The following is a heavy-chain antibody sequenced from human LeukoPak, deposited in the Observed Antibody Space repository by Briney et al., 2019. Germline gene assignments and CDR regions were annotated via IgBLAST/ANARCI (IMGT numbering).Heavy chain of an antibody. Sequence: PGGSLRLSCAASGFTFSSYEMNWVRQAPGKWLEWVSYISSSGSTIYYADSVKGRFTISRDNAKNSLYLQMNSLRAEDTAVYYCARDPYYGDYVVWGQGTLVTVSS. CDR3: ARDPYYGDYVV. CDR1: GFTFSSYE. V-gene: IGHV3-48*03. D-gene: IGHD4-17*01. J-gene: IGHJ4*02. CDR2: ISSSGSTI.